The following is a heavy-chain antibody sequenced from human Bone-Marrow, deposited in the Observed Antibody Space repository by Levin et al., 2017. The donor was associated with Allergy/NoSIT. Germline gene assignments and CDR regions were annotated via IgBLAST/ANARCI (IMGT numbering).Heavy chain of an antibody. J-gene: IGHJ5*01. CDR2: ISWNGGST. CDR1: GFTFKDHG. V-gene: IGHV3-20*01. D-gene: IGHD3/OR15-3a*01. CDR3: VRDKCHDFACPPGYNWFDS. Sequence: GGSLRLSCAASGFTFKDHGMSWVRQAPGKGLEWVSGISWNGGSTGYADSVKGRFTISRDNAKNSLYLQMNSLRAEDTAFYHCVRDKCHDFACPPGYNWFDSLGQGLLVTVSS.